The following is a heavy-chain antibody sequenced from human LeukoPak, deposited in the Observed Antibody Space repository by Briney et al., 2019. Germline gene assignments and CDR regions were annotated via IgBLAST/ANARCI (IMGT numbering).Heavy chain of an antibody. D-gene: IGHD3-10*01. CDR2: IYNSGST. Sequence: SETLSLTCTVSGGSIRSSSYYWNWIRQPPGKGLEWIGYIYNSGSTNNNPSLKSRVTISVDTSKKQFSLKLSSVTAADTAVYYCARETPYGSGSYPFDYWGQGILVTVSS. CDR1: GGSIRSSSYY. CDR3: ARETPYGSGSYPFDY. J-gene: IGHJ4*02. V-gene: IGHV4-61*01.